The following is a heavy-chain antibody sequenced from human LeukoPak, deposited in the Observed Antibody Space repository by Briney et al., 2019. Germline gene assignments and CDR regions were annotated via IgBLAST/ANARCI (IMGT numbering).Heavy chain of an antibody. CDR3: AKGPQSTYYYYMDV. V-gene: IGHV3-23*01. CDR2: ISGSGGST. D-gene: IGHD2-2*01. Sequence: PGGSLRLSCAASGFTFSSYGMSWARQAPGKGLEWVSGISGSGGSTYYADSVKGRFTISRDKSKNTLYLQMNSLRAEDTAVYYCAKGPQSTYYYYMDVWGKGTTVTVSS. J-gene: IGHJ6*03. CDR1: GFTFSSYG.